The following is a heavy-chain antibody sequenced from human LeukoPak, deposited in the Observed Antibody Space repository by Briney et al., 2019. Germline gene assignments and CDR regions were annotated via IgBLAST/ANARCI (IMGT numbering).Heavy chain of an antibody. Sequence: PSETLSLNCTVSGDSISGSNYYWGWIRQPPWKGLVWIGSIYYSGSTYYNPSLKSRVTISADTSKQQFSLTLTSVSAYDTAVYYCARPDSSGWPLGAFNIWGQGTMVTVSS. CDR3: ARPDSSGWPLGAFNI. CDR2: IYYSGST. J-gene: IGHJ3*02. D-gene: IGHD6-19*01. V-gene: IGHV4-39*01. CDR1: GDSISGSNYY.